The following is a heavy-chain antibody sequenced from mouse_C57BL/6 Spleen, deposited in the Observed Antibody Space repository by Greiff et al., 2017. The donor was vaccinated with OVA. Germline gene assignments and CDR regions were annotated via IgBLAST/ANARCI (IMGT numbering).Heavy chain of an antibody. Sequence: QVQLQQSGPELVKPGASVKISCKASGYAFSSSWMNWVKQRPGKGLEWIGRIYPGDGDTNYNGKFKGKATLTADKSSSTAYMQLSSLTSEDSAVYFCARWGKSYYFDYWGQGTTLTVSS. CDR2: IYPGDGDT. CDR1: GYAFSSSW. J-gene: IGHJ2*01. D-gene: IGHD6-2*01. V-gene: IGHV1-82*01. CDR3: ARWGKSYYFDY.